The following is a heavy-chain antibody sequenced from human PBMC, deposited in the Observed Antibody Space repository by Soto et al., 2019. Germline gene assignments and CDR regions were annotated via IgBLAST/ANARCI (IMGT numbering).Heavy chain of an antibody. CDR2: ISAYNGNT. CDR3: ARDRGAAKGADAFDI. V-gene: IGHV1-18*01. J-gene: IGHJ3*02. Sequence: SVKVSCKAPGYTFTSYGISWVRQAPGQGLEWMGWISAYNGNTNYAQKLQGRVTMTTDTSTSTAYMELRSLRSDDTAVYYCARDRGAAKGADAFDIWGQGTMVTVSS. CDR1: GYTFTSYG. D-gene: IGHD2-15*01.